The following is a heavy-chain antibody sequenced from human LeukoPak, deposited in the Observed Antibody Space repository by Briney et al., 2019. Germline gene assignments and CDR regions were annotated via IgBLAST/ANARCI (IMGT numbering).Heavy chain of an antibody. J-gene: IGHJ3*02. Sequence: GGSLRLFCAASGFSFSRHNMNWVRQAPMKGLEWVSSIGSDGSYIYYADSVQGRFTISRDNAKNSLYLQMNSLTAEDTAVYYCARKMKTGDRVGSFDIWGQGTMVTVSS. CDR2: IGSDGSYI. D-gene: IGHD1-1*01. CDR3: ARKMKTGDRVGSFDI. V-gene: IGHV3-21*01. CDR1: GFSFSRHN.